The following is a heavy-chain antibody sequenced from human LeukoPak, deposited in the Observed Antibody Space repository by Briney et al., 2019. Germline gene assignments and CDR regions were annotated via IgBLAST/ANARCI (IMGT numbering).Heavy chain of an antibody. Sequence: SETLSLTCAVSGYSISSGYYWGWIRQPPGKGLEWIGTIYHSGSTYYNPSLKSRVTISVDTSNNQFSLKLSSVTAADTAVYYCARDVLLWFGDDYYYYYGMDVWGQGTTVTVSS. J-gene: IGHJ6*02. CDR3: ARDVLLWFGDDYYYYYGMDV. D-gene: IGHD3-10*01. V-gene: IGHV4-38-2*02. CDR1: GYSISSGYY. CDR2: IYHSGST.